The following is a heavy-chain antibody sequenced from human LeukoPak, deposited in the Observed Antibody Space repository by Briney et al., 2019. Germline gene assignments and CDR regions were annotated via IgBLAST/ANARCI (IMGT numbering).Heavy chain of an antibody. V-gene: IGHV3-23*01. CDR2: LSSSGGNT. CDR3: AKVNHDDGGNSYFDY. Sequence: GSLRLSCAASGFTFSNYAMSWVRQAPGKGLEWVSTLSSSGGNTFYAVSVKGRFTISRDNSKNTLFLQMNSLRAEDTAVYYCAKVNHDDGGNSYFDYWGQGTLATVSS. J-gene: IGHJ4*02. D-gene: IGHD4-23*01. CDR1: GFTFSNYA.